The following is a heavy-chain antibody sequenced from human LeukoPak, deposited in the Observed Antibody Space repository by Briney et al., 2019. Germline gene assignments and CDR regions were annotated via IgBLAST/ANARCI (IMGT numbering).Heavy chain of an antibody. Sequence: SETLSLTCTVSGGSIGGYYWTWTRQPPGQGLEWIAYIHSNGYANYNPSLRSRVTISVDPSKNQFSLTVTPVTAADTAIYYCAQRQGPMSGTYDYFDPWGQGALVTVSS. J-gene: IGHJ5*02. CDR1: GGSIGGYY. CDR2: IHSNGYA. V-gene: IGHV4-4*09. D-gene: IGHD1-26*01. CDR3: AQRQGPMSGTYDYFDP.